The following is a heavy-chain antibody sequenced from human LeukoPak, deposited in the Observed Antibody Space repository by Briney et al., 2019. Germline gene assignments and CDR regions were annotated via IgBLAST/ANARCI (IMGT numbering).Heavy chain of an antibody. Sequence: GASVTVSCKASGGTFSSYAISWVRQAPGQGLEWMGGIIPIFGTANYAQKFQGRVTITADESTSTAYMELSSLRSEDTAVYYCAIGGDSSGCYYDIDYWGQGTLVTVSS. J-gene: IGHJ4*02. CDR2: IIPIFGTA. V-gene: IGHV1-69*13. D-gene: IGHD3-22*01. CDR1: GGTFSSYA. CDR3: AIGGDSSGCYYDIDY.